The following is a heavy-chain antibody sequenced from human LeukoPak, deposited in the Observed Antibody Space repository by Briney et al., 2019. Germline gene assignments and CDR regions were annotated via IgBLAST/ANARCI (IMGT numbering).Heavy chain of an antibody. Sequence: VASVKVSCKASGGTFSSYAISWVRQAPGQGXEXXGRIIPIFGTANYAQKFQGRVTITADKSTSTAYMELSSLRSEDTAVYYCARRGYSGYGPEAYFDYWGQGTLVTVSS. CDR3: ARRGYSGYGPEAYFDY. CDR2: IIPIFGTA. D-gene: IGHD5-12*01. CDR1: GGTFSSYA. V-gene: IGHV1-69*06. J-gene: IGHJ4*02.